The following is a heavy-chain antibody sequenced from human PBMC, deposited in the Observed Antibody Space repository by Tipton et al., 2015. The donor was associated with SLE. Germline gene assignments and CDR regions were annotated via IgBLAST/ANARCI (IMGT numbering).Heavy chain of an antibody. CDR2: IYYSGNT. V-gene: IGHV4-39*01. CDR1: GGSISISSHF. D-gene: IGHD2-21*02. CDR3: ARQLGWGDPFAFDY. J-gene: IGHJ4*02. Sequence: TLSLTCTVSGGSISISSHFWGWIRQPPEKGLEWIGSIYYSGNTYYNPSLKSRVSVSIDSSKNLFSLRLSSVTAADTAVYYCARQLGWGDPFAFDYWGQGTLVTVSP.